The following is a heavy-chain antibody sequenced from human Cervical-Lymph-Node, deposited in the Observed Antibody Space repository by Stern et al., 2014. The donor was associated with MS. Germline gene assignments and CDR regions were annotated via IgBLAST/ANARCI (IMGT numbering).Heavy chain of an antibody. J-gene: IGHJ6*02. Sequence: QVQLVQSGSEVKKPGASVKVSCKASEYTHNNYLIHWVRQAPGQRPEWMGVINPRGAPNSAQKVQDRVTMTTDASTSTFYMELSRLRSEDTAVYYCAVRYCSGGRCYSVPDVWGQGTTVIVSS. D-gene: IGHD2-15*01. CDR3: AVRYCSGGRCYSVPDV. CDR1: EYTHNNYL. V-gene: IGHV1-46*02. CDR2: INPRGAP.